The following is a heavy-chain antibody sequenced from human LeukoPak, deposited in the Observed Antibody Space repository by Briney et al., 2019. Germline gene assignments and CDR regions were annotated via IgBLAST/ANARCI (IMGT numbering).Heavy chain of an antibody. V-gene: IGHV4-30-4*08. Sequence: SQTLSLTCTVSGGSISSGDYYWSWIRQPPGKGLEWIGYIYYSGSTYYNPSLKSRVTISVDTSKNQFSLKLSSVTAADTAVYYCASSPKAKFLEWLHNPRDYHMDVWGKGTTVTVSS. CDR2: IYYSGST. CDR3: ASSPKAKFLEWLHNPRDYHMDV. CDR1: GGSISSGDYY. J-gene: IGHJ6*03. D-gene: IGHD3-3*01.